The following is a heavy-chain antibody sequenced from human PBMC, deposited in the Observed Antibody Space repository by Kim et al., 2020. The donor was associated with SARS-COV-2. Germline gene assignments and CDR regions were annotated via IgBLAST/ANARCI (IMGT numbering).Heavy chain of an antibody. Sequence: GGSLRLSCAASAFTFIIHAMTWVHQAPGKGLEWVSAIRGSCRSTYFADSVMGRFTISIDSSKNALYLQMNSLRAEDTSVYYCAKVVGSCSGRLVGGRHG. V-gene: IGHV3-23*01. CDR1: AFTFIIHA. J-gene: IGHJ6*01. CDR3: AKVVGSCSGRLVGGRHG. D-gene: IGHD3-10*02. CDR2: IRGSCRST.